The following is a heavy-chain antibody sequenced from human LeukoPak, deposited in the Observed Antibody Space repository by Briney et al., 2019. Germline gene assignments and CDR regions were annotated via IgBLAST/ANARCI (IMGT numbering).Heavy chain of an antibody. CDR3: ARFMTTDNWFDP. V-gene: IGHV4-34*01. J-gene: IGHJ5*02. Sequence: ASETLSLTCAVYGGSFSGYYWSWIRQPPGKGLEWIGEINHSGSTNYNPSPKSRVTISVDTSKNQFSLKLSSVTAADTAVYYCARFMTTDNWFDPWGQGTLVTVSS. CDR2: INHSGST. D-gene: IGHD3-16*01. CDR1: GGSFSGYY.